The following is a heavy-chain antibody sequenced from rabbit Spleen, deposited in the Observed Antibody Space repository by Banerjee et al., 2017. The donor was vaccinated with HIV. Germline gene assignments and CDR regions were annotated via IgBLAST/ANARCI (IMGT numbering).Heavy chain of an antibody. Sequence: QEQLVESGGGLVKPEGSLTLTCTASGFSFSNKAVMCWVRQAPGKGLEWIACINAITGKAVYASWAKGRFTFSKTSSTTVTLQVTSLTAADTATYFCARDTSSSFSSYGMDLWGPGTLVTVS. CDR1: GFSFSNKAV. D-gene: IGHD1-1*01. CDR2: INAITGKA. V-gene: IGHV1S45*01. CDR3: ARDTSSSFSSYGMDL. J-gene: IGHJ6*01.